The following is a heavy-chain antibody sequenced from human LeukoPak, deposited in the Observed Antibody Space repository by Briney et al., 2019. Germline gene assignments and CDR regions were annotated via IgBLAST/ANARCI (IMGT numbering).Heavy chain of an antibody. J-gene: IGHJ4*02. CDR1: GGSISSYY. V-gene: IGHV4-4*09. D-gene: IGHD5-18*01. CDR2: IYTSGST. CDR3: ARQLWGDY. Sequence: SETLSLTCTVSGGSISSYYWSWIRQPPGKGLEWIGYIYTSGSTNYNPSLKSRVTISVDTSKNLFSLKLSSVTAADTAVYYCARQLWGDYWGQGTLVTVSS.